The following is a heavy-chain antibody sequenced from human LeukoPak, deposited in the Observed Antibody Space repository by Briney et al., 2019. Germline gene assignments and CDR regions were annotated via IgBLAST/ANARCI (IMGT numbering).Heavy chain of an antibody. D-gene: IGHD1-26*01. CDR1: GFTFSSYS. V-gene: IGHV3-21*01. J-gene: IGHJ5*02. CDR2: ISSSSSYI. Sequence: PGGSLRLSCAASGFTFSSYSMSWVRQAPGKGLEWVSSISSSSSYIYYADSVKGRFTISRDNAKNSLYLQMNSLRAEDTAVYYCARDRDQWELRSLWFDPWGQGTLVTVSS. CDR3: ARDRDQWELRSLWFDP.